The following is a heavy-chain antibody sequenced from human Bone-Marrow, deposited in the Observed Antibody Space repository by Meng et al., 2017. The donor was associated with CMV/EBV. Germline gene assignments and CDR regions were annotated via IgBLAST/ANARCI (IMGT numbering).Heavy chain of an antibody. CDR2: INPSGGST. J-gene: IGHJ5*02. CDR1: GYTFTSYY. V-gene: IGHV1-46*01. CDR3: ARGFQSSSSTGWFDP. D-gene: IGHD6-6*01. Sequence: ASGYTFTSYYMHWVRQAPGQGLEWMGIINPSGGSTSYAQKFQGRVTMTRDTSTSTVYMELSSLRSEDTAVYYCARGFQSSSSTGWFDPWGQGTLVTSPQ.